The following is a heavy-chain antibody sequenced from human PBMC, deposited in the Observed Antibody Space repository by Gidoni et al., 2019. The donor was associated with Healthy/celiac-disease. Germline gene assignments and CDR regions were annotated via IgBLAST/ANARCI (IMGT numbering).Heavy chain of an antibody. CDR2: IYTSGST. V-gene: IGHV4-61*02. CDR1: GGSISSGSYY. CDR3: ARDDFSITFGGVIADAFDI. D-gene: IGHD3-16*02. Sequence: TCTVSGGSISSGSYYWSWIRQPAGKGLEWIGRIYTSGSTNYNPSLKSRVTISVDTSKNQFSLKLSSVTAADTAVYYCARDDFSITFGGVIADAFDIWGQGTMVTVSS. J-gene: IGHJ3*02.